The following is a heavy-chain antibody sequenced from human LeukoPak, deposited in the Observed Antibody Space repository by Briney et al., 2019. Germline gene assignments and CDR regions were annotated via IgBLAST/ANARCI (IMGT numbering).Heavy chain of an antibody. CDR1: GGSFSGYY. CDR2: INHSGST. CDR3: ARGRIVVVVAARNNWFDP. V-gene: IGHV4-34*01. Sequence: PSETLSLTCAVYGGSFSGYYWSWIRQPPGKGLEWIGEINHSGSTNYNPSLKSRVTISVDTSKNQFSLKLSSVTAADTAVYYCARGRIVVVVAARNNWFDPWGQGTLVTVSS. J-gene: IGHJ5*02. D-gene: IGHD2-15*01.